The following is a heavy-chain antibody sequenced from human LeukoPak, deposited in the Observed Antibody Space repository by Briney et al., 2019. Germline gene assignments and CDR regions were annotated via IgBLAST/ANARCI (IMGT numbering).Heavy chain of an antibody. Sequence: SETLSLTCTDPSGSLSGYFWSWVRQPPGKGLECVGYIYYSGGVSYNTPLKSRVTISLAESTIQFPLKLSSVPAADTAVYYCAGQYYTSGPPRVFDYWGQGTLVTVP. CDR2: IYYSGGV. CDR3: AGQYYTSGPPRVFDY. V-gene: IGHV4-59*08. J-gene: IGHJ4*02. D-gene: IGHD6-19*01. CDR1: SGSLSGYF.